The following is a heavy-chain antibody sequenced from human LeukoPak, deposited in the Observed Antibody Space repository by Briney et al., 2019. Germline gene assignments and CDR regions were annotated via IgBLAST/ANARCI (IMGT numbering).Heavy chain of an antibody. Sequence: PGGSLRLSCAASGFIFSSYAMTWVRQAPGKGLEWVSSISMTGGSTYYADSVKGRFTISRDNAKNSLYLQMNSLRAEDTAVYYCARDRDIDWGQGTLVTVSS. CDR1: GFIFSSYA. V-gene: IGHV3-21*01. CDR2: ISMTGGST. CDR3: ARDRDID. D-gene: IGHD5-24*01. J-gene: IGHJ4*02.